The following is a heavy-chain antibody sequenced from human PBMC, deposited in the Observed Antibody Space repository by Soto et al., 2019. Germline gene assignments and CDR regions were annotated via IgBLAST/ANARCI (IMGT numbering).Heavy chain of an antibody. CDR2: IYDGGTT. Sequence: SATLSLTCTVCGGSISSAAYCWSWYRQSPDKGLEWIGHIYDGGTTYSSPSLKGRVTISADTSETQFSLKLNSVSAADTAVYYCARGPSGDKVDYWGQGIQVTVSS. V-gene: IGHV4-30-4*01. CDR1: GGSISSAAYC. D-gene: IGHD2-21*02. J-gene: IGHJ4*02. CDR3: ARGPSGDKVDY.